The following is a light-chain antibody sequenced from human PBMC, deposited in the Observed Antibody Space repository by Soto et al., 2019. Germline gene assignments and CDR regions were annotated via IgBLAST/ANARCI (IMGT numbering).Light chain of an antibody. CDR2: TAS. J-gene: IGKJ5*01. Sequence: DIQITQSPSSLSASVGDRVTITCRASQTISNHLNWYQQKPGKAPDSLIYTASTLQSGVPSRFSGGGSGTEFTLTISSLQPEDFATYYCQQGYSTPITFGQGTRLEIK. CDR3: QQGYSTPIT. V-gene: IGKV1-39*01. CDR1: QTISNH.